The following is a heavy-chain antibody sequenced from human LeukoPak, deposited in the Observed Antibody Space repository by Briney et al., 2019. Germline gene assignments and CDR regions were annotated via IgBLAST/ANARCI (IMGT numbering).Heavy chain of an antibody. Sequence: PSETLSLTCAVYGGSFSGYYWSWIRQPPGKGLEWIGYIYYSGSTYYNPSLKSRVTISLDTSKNQFSLKLSSVTAADTAVYYCARAVDYGSGSSYRFFFDSWGQGSLATVSS. CDR2: IYYSGST. CDR1: GGSFSGYY. CDR3: ARAVDYGSGSSYRFFFDS. D-gene: IGHD3-10*01. V-gene: IGHV4-34*09. J-gene: IGHJ4*02.